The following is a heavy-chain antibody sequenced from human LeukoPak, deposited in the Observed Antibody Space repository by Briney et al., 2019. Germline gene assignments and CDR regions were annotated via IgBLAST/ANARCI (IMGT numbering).Heavy chain of an antibody. CDR1: GGSISSGGYY. Sequence: SQTLSLTCTVSGGSISSGGYYWSWIRQPPGKGLEWIGYIYHSGSTYYKPSLKSRVTISVDRSKNQFSLKLSSVTAADTAVYYCARLKGYSSGWYPSYYFDYWGQGTLVTVSS. CDR3: ARLKGYSSGWYPSYYFDY. CDR2: IYHSGST. J-gene: IGHJ4*02. D-gene: IGHD6-19*01. V-gene: IGHV4-30-2*01.